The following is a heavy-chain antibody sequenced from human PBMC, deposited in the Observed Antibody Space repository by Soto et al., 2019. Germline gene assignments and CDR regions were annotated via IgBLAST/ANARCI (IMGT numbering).Heavy chain of an antibody. Sequence: QVQLQESGPGLVKPSQTLSLTCTVSGGSVSGGVYYWNWIRQHPEKGLEWIGYIYYSGSTYYNPSLRSRVTISADTSKNQFSLKLSSVTVADTAVYYCARSSVPGAGYFQHWGQGTQVIVSS. CDR1: GGSVSGGVYY. V-gene: IGHV4-31*03. CDR2: IYYSGST. D-gene: IGHD6-19*01. CDR3: ARSSVPGAGYFQH. J-gene: IGHJ1*01.